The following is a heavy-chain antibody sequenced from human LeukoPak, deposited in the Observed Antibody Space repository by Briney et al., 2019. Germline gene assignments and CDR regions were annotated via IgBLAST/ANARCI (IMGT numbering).Heavy chain of an antibody. D-gene: IGHD3-10*01. CDR3: ARGGGSGSYYNSWFDP. V-gene: IGHV4-59*01. CDR2: IYYSGST. CDR1: GGSFSGYY. J-gene: IGHJ5*02. Sequence: SETLSLTCAVYGGSFSGYYWSWIRQPPGKGLEWIGYIYYSGSTNYNPSLKSRVTISVDTSKNQFSLKLSSVTAADTAVYYCARGGGSGSYYNSWFDPWGQGTLVTVSS.